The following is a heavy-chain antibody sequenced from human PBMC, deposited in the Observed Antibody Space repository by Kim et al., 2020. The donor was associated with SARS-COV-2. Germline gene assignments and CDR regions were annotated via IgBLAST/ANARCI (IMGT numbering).Heavy chain of an antibody. V-gene: IGHV3-43D*03. CDR3: AKDIDKYSSSWYGNFQH. J-gene: IGHJ1*01. D-gene: IGHD6-13*01. Sequence: VKGRFTISRDNSKNSLYLQMNSLRAEDTALYYCAKDIDKYSSSWYGNFQHWGQGTLVTVSS.